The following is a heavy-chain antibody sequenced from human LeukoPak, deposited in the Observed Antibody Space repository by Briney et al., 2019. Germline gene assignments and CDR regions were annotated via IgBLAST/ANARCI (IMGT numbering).Heavy chain of an antibody. CDR1: GFTFSSYW. Sequence: GGSLRLSCAASGFTFSSYWMHWVRQAPGKGLVWVSRIDHDGINTYYADSVKGRFTISRDNAKNTPYLQMNSLRAEDTAVYYCVRLQDYWGQGTLVTVSS. CDR2: IDHDGINT. V-gene: IGHV3-74*01. J-gene: IGHJ4*02. CDR3: VRLQDY.